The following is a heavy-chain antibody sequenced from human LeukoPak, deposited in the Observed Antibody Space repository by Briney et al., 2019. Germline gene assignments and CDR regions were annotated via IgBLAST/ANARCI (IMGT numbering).Heavy chain of an antibody. D-gene: IGHD3-22*01. CDR3: ARNSFYEPQDTMIVVVRSLGWFDP. CDR1: GYTFTSYS. J-gene: IGHJ5*02. V-gene: IGHV1-18*01. Sequence: ASVKVSCKASGYTFTSYSISWVRQAPGQGLEWMGWISAYNDNTNYAQKLQGRVTMTTDTSTSTAYMELRSLRSDDTAVYYCARNSFYEPQDTMIVVVRSLGWFDPWGQGTLVTVSS. CDR2: ISAYNDNT.